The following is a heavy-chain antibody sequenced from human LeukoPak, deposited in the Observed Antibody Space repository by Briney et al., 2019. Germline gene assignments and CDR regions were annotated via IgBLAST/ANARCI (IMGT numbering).Heavy chain of an antibody. CDR3: AKQLGYCSDGNCYFDY. D-gene: IGHD2-15*01. CDR1: GFTFSSYA. CDR2: ISGSGSVT. Sequence: GGSLRLSCAASGFTFSSYAMSWVRQAPGKGLEWVSAISGSGSVTYYADSVKGRFTISRDNSKNTLHLQINSLRAEDTAVYYCAKQLGYCSDGNCYFDYWGQGTLVSVSS. V-gene: IGHV3-23*01. J-gene: IGHJ4*02.